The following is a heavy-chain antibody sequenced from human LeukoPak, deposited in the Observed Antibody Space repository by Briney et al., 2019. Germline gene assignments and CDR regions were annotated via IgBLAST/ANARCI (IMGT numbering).Heavy chain of an antibody. V-gene: IGHV3-21*01. J-gene: IGHJ4*02. CDR1: GFTFRDYA. CDR2: VTSTSIHI. D-gene: IGHD5-18*01. CDR3: ARDAGRGYSYGHEHNY. Sequence: GGSLRLSCAASGFTFRDYAMHWVRQTPGKGLEWVSSVTSTSIHIYYAESLKGRFTISRDNAKNSLYLQMNSLRAEDTAVYYCARDAGRGYSYGHEHNYWGQGTLVTVSS.